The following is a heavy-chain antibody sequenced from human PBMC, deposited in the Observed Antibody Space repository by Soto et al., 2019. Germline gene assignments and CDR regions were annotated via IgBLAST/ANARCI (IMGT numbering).Heavy chain of an antibody. CDR1: GASVSSDSYN. Sequence: QLQLQESGPGLVKPSETLSLTCTVSGASVSSDSYNWDWIRQPPGKGLEWIVTIYYSASTDYNPSPKGSGHLSGHTSNNPFPLNVAPVTAEDTAGHCCARFYGNAFENPGRGATVTVS. D-gene: IGHD3-16*01. CDR3: ARFYGNAFEN. CDR2: IYYSAST. J-gene: IGHJ3*02. V-gene: IGHV4-39*01.